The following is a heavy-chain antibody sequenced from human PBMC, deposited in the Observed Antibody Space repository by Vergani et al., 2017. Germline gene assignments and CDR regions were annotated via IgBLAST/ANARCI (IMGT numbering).Heavy chain of an antibody. CDR1: GIPLSTSGMR. D-gene: IGHD3-10*01. V-gene: IGHV2-70*04. J-gene: IGHJ2*01. Sequence: QVTLKESGPALVKPTQTPTLTCTVSGIPLSTSGMRVSWIRQPPGKVPEWLARIDWDDEKFYSPSLKTRRTISKDTSKNQVVLTMTKMDPVDTAMYYCTWLYGPTGHWYFDFWGRGTLVAVSS. CDR2: IDWDDEK. CDR3: TWLYGPTGHWYFDF.